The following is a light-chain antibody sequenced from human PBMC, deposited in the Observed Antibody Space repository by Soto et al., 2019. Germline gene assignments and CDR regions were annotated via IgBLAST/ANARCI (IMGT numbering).Light chain of an antibody. CDR2: KAS. Sequence: DIQMTQSPSTLSASVGDRVTITCRASQSISSWLAWHQQKPGKAPKLLISKASSLESGVPSRFSGSGSGTEFTLTISSLQPDDFATYYCQQYNSRQTFGQGTKVDIK. CDR3: QQYNSRQT. CDR1: QSISSW. V-gene: IGKV1-5*03. J-gene: IGKJ1*01.